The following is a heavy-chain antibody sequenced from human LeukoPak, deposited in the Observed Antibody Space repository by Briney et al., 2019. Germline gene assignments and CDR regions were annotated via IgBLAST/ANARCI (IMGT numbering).Heavy chain of an antibody. CDR3: ARDFHDYGDYVAFDY. V-gene: IGHV1-46*01. CDR1: GYTFTSYY. D-gene: IGHD4-17*01. CDR2: INPSGGST. J-gene: IGHJ4*02. Sequence: RASVKVSCKASGYTFTSYYMHWVRQAPGQGLEWMGIINPSGGSTSYAQKFQGRVTMTRDTSTSTVYMELSSLRSEDTAVYYCARDFHDYGDYVAFDYWGQGTLVTVSS.